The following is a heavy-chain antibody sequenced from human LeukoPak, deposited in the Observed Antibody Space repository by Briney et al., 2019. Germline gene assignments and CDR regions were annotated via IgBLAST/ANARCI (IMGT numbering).Heavy chain of an antibody. D-gene: IGHD6-6*01. J-gene: IGHJ4*02. Sequence: SETLSLTCAVYGGSFSGYYWSWIRQPPGKGLEWIGEINHSGSTNYNSSLKSRVTISVDTSKNQFSLKLSSVTAADTAVYYCASRGSSSSGFIDYWGQGTLVTVSS. CDR3: ASRGSSSSGFIDY. V-gene: IGHV4-34*01. CDR2: INHSGST. CDR1: GGSFSGYY.